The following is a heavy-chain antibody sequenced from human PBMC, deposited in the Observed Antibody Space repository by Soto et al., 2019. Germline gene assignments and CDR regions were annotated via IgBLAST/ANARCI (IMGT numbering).Heavy chain of an antibody. J-gene: IGHJ6*02. CDR1: GYTFTSYD. CDR3: ARGGTIFGVVIDYYYYYGMDV. V-gene: IGHV1-8*01. D-gene: IGHD3-3*01. Sequence: GASVKVSCKASGYTFTSYDINWVRQATGQGLEWMGWMNPNSGNTGYAQKFQGRVTMTRNTSISTAYMELSSLGSEDTAVYYCARGGTIFGVVIDYYYYYGMDVWGQGTTVTVSS. CDR2: MNPNSGNT.